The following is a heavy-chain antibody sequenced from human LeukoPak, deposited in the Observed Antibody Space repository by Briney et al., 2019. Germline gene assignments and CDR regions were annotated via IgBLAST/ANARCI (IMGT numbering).Heavy chain of an antibody. CDR2: IYYSGST. Sequence: PSETLSLTCTVSGGSISSYYWSWIRQPPGKGLEWIGYIYYSGSTNYNPSLKSRVTISVDTSKNQFSLKLGSVTAADTAVYYCARHFPNYDILTVFDYWGQGTLVTVSS. V-gene: IGHV4-59*08. CDR3: ARHFPNYDILTVFDY. D-gene: IGHD3-9*01. J-gene: IGHJ4*02. CDR1: GGSISSYY.